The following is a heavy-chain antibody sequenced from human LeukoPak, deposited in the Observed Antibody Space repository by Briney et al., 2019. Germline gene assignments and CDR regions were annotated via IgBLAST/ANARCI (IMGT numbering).Heavy chain of an antibody. CDR1: GYSFTTYW. J-gene: IGHJ4*02. D-gene: IGHD5-12*01. V-gene: IGHV5-51*01. Sequence: GESLKISCQGSGYSFTTYWIGWVRQMPGKGLEWMGIIYPDDSETRSSPSFRGQATISADRSISTAYLQWSSLKASDTAVYYCARLDRYGYALDYWGQGTLVTVSS. CDR3: ARLDRYGYALDY. CDR2: IYPDDSET.